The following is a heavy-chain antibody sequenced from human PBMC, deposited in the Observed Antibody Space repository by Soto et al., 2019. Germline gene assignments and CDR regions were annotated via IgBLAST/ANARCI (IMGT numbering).Heavy chain of an antibody. D-gene: IGHD1-20*01. V-gene: IGHV4-31*03. CDR1: GGSISSGGYY. CDR3: ARITNWNHFDRYAMDV. CDR2: IYYSGTT. J-gene: IGHJ6*02. Sequence: QVQLQESGPGLVKPSQTLSLTCTVSGGSISSGGYYWSWIRQHPGKGLEWIGNIYYSGTTYYNPSLKSRLTISVDTSENQFSLKLNSVTAADTAVYYCARITNWNHFDRYAMDVWGQGTTVTVSS.